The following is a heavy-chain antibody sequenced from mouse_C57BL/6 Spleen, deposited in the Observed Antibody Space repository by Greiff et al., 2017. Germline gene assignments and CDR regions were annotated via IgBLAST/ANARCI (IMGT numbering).Heavy chain of an antibody. Sequence: EVQVVESGGGSVKPGGSLKLSCAASGFTFSSYAMSWVRQTPEKRLEWVATISDGGSYTYYPDNVKGRFTISRDNAKNNLYLQMSHLKSEDTAMYYCARDYYGSRGYFDYWGQGTTLTVSS. V-gene: IGHV5-4*01. CDR3: ARDYYGSRGYFDY. CDR2: ISDGGSYT. D-gene: IGHD1-1*01. CDR1: GFTFSSYA. J-gene: IGHJ2*01.